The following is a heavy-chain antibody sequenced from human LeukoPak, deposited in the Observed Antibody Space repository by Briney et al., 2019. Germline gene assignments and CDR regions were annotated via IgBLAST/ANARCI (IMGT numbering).Heavy chain of an antibody. CDR1: GYSISSGYY. D-gene: IGHD6-19*01. Sequence: SETLSLTYTVSGYSISSGYYWGWIRQPPGKRLEWTGSIEHSGVTYYNPSLKSRITLSLDTSKNKFSMKLSSVTAADTAVYYCARDSALAQAVMFDYWGQGTLVTVSS. J-gene: IGHJ4*02. CDR2: IEHSGVT. V-gene: IGHV4-38-2*02. CDR3: ARDSALAQAVMFDY.